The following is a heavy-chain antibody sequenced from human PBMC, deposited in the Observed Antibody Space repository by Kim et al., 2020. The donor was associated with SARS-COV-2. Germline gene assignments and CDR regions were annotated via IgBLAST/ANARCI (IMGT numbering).Heavy chain of an antibody. Sequence: ASVKVSCKASGYTFTSYAMHWVRQAPGQRLEWMGWINAGNGNTKYSQKFQGRVTITRDTSASTAYMELSSLRSEDTAVYYCARDLWNSDYYYYYGMDVWGQGTTVTVSS. J-gene: IGHJ6*02. CDR2: INAGNGNT. CDR1: GYTFTSYA. CDR3: ARDLWNSDYYYYYGMDV. D-gene: IGHD1-7*01. V-gene: IGHV1-3*01.